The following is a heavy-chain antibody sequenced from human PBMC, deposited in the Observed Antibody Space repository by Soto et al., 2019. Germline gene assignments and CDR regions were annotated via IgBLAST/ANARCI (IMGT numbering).Heavy chain of an antibody. D-gene: IGHD4-17*01. CDR1: GFAFSSYA. J-gene: IGHJ4*02. Sequence: GGSLRLSCAASGFAFSSYAMHWVRQAPGKGLEWVAVISYDGSNKYYADSVKGRFTISRDNSKNTLYLQMNSLRAEDTAVYYCARAGHDYPFDYWGQGTLVTVSS. CDR3: ARAGHDYPFDY. CDR2: ISYDGSNK. V-gene: IGHV3-30-3*01.